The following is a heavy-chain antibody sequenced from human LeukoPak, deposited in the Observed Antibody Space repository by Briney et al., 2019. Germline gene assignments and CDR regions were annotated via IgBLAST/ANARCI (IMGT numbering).Heavy chain of an antibody. CDR3: ARDRAYYYMDV. CDR2: ISYDGTNK. Sequence: PGGSLRLSCAASGFTFSSYAMHWVRQAPGKGLEWVALISYDGTNKYYADSVKGRFTISRDNSKNTLYLQMNSLRAEDTAVYYCARDRAYYYMDVWGKGTTVTVSS. CDR1: GFTFSSYA. V-gene: IGHV3-30*04. D-gene: IGHD3-10*01. J-gene: IGHJ6*03.